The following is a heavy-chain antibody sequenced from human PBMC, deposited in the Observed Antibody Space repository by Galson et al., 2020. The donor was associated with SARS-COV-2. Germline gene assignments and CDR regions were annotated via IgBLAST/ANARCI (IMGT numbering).Heavy chain of an antibody. D-gene: IGHD5-18*01. Sequence: SETLSLTCTVSGGSVSSGSYYWSWIRQPPGKGLECIGYIYYSGSTNYNPSLKSRVTISVDTSKNQFSLKLSSVTAADTAVYYCARDLGGYSYGPFDYWGQGTLVTVSS. V-gene: IGHV4-61*01. CDR1: GGSVSSGSYY. CDR2: IYYSGST. CDR3: ARDLGGYSYGPFDY. J-gene: IGHJ4*02.